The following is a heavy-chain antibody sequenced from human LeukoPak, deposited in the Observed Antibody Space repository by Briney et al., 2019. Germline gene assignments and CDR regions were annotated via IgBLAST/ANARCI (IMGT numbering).Heavy chain of an antibody. CDR1: GYTFTSYD. Sequence: GASVKVSCKASGYTFTSYDINWVRQATGQGLEWMGWMNPNSGNTGYAQKFQGRVTMTRNTSISTAYMELSSLRSEDTAVYYCARGLLSSSWYRVNWFDPWGQGTLVTVSS. D-gene: IGHD6-13*01. CDR2: MNPNSGNT. J-gene: IGHJ5*02. V-gene: IGHV1-8*01. CDR3: ARGLLSSSWYRVNWFDP.